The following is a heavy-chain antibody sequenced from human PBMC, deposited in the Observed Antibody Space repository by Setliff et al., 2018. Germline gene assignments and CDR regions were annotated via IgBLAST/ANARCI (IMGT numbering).Heavy chain of an antibody. CDR3: ARGGYRAEYGDYGDAFDI. V-gene: IGHV1-18*01. D-gene: IGHD4-17*01. CDR2: ISAYNGNT. CDR1: GYTFTNYG. J-gene: IGHJ3*02. Sequence: ASVKVSCKASGYTFTNYGINWVRQAPGQGLEWLGWISAYNGNTHYAQKLQGRVSMTTDTSTSTAYMELRSLRSDDTAVYYCARGGYRAEYGDYGDAFDIWGQGTMVTVSS.